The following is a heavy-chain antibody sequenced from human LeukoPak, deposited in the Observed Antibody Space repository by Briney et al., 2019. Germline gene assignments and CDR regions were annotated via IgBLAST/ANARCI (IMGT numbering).Heavy chain of an antibody. CDR1: GFTFSSYA. D-gene: IGHD3-3*01. J-gene: IGHJ4*02. CDR3: AKFGYDFWSGYRKFDY. Sequence: PGGSLRLSCAASGFTFSSYAMSWVRQAPGKGLEWVSAISGSGGSTYYADSVKGRFTISRDNSKNTLYLQMNSLRAEDTAVYYCAKFGYDFWSGYRKFDYWGQGTLVTVCS. V-gene: IGHV3-23*01. CDR2: ISGSGGST.